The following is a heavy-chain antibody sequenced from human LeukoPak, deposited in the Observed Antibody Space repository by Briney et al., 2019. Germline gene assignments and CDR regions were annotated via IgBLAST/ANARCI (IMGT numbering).Heavy chain of an antibody. CDR3: ARVARTGTLPDY. V-gene: IGHV4-59*08. CDR1: GGSISSYY. D-gene: IGHD1-1*01. Sequence: SSETLSLTCTVSGGSISSYYWSWIRQPPGKGLEWIGYIYFSGSTKYNSSLKSRVTISVDTSKNQFSLKLSSVTAADTAVYYCARVARTGTLPDYWGQGTLVTVSS. J-gene: IGHJ4*02. CDR2: IYFSGST.